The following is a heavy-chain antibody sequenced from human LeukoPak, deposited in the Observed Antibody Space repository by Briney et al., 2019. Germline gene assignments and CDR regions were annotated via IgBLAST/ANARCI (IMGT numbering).Heavy chain of an antibody. D-gene: IGHD5-12*01. Sequence: GGSLRLSCAASGFTFSSYAMSWVRQAPGKGLEWVANIKQDGSEKYYVDSVKGRFTISRDNAKNSLYLQMNSLRAEDTAVYYCARRATIIDYWGQGTLVTVSS. V-gene: IGHV3-7*01. J-gene: IGHJ4*02. CDR3: ARRATIIDY. CDR2: IKQDGSEK. CDR1: GFTFSSYA.